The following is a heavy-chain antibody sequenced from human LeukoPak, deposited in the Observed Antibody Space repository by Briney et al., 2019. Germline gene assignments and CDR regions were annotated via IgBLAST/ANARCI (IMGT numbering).Heavy chain of an antibody. D-gene: IGHD3-3*01. CDR2: INPNSGGT. Sequence: ASVKVSCKASGYTFTGYYMHWVRQAPGQGLEWMGWINPNSGGTNYAQKFQGRVTMTRDTSISTAYMELSSLRSDDTAVYYCARMDATYDFWSGYPDYWGQGTLVTVSS. CDR3: ARMDATYDFWSGYPDY. CDR1: GYTFTGYY. J-gene: IGHJ4*02. V-gene: IGHV1-2*02.